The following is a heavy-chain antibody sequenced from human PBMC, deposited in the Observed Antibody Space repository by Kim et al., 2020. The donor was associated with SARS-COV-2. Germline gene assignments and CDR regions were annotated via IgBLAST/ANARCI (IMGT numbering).Heavy chain of an antibody. CDR2: INNDGSRT. CDR3: ARAIIGTNTFDY. V-gene: IGHV3-74*01. Sequence: GGSLRLSCEGSGFTFGSFWMDWVRQAPGKGLVWVSRINNDGSRTDYADSVKDRFTISRDNAKNTLYLQMNSLRVEDTAMYYCARAIIGTNTFDYWGQGTLATVSS. J-gene: IGHJ4*02. D-gene: IGHD1-7*01. CDR1: GFTFGSFW.